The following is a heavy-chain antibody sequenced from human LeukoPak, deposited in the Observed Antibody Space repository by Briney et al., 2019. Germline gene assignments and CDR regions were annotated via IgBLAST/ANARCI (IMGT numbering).Heavy chain of an antibody. CDR1: GGSISSYY. Sequence: PSETLSLTCTVSGGSISSYYWSWIRQPPGKGLEWIAYISDIGSINYNPSLKSRVTISVDTSKNQFSLKLSSVTAADTAVYYCARGLGIHCSGGSCYPFDYWGQGTLVTVSS. CDR3: ARGLGIHCSGGSCYPFDY. V-gene: IGHV4-59*12. CDR2: ISDIGSI. D-gene: IGHD2-15*01. J-gene: IGHJ4*02.